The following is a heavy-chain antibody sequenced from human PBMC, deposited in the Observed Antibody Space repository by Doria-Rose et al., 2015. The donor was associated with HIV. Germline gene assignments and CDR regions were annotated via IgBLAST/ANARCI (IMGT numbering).Heavy chain of an antibody. CDR1: GFIFDDYA. J-gene: IGHJ4*02. Sequence: EVQLVESGGGPVQPGRSLRLSCVASGFIFDDYAMHWVRQAPGKGLEGLSGISWNSAKIDYADSVKGRFTISRDNAKNSLYLQMNSLRVEDSALYYCVKDMKYSSTLYYFHYRGQGTLVTVSS. CDR3: VKDMKYSSTLYYFHY. V-gene: IGHV3-9*01. D-gene: IGHD6-13*01. CDR2: ISWNSAKI.